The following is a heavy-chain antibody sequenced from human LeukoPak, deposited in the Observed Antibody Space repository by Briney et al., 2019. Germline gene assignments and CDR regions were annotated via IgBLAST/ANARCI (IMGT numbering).Heavy chain of an antibody. J-gene: IGHJ6*03. V-gene: IGHV4-59*08. D-gene: IGHD3-10*01. Sequence: PLETLSLTCTVSGGSISSYYWSWIRQPPGKGLEWIGYIYYSGSTNYNPSLKSRVTISVDTSKNQFSLKLSSVTAADTAVYYCARQRSYGSGSYLVYYYYMDVWGKGTTVTVSS. CDR2: IYYSGST. CDR3: ARQRSYGSGSYLVYYYYMDV. CDR1: GGSISSYY.